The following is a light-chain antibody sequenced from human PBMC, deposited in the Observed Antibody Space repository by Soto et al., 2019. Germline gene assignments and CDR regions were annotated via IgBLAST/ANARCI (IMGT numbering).Light chain of an antibody. CDR2: AAS. J-gene: IGKJ3*01. CDR3: QKYNRAPFT. CDR1: QDISNY. Sequence: DIQMTQSPSSLSASVGDRVTITCRASQDISNYLAWYQQKPGTVPNLLIYAASILQSGVPSRFSGSGSGTDFTLTISSLQPEDVATYYCQKYNRAPFTFGPGTKVDI. V-gene: IGKV1-27*01.